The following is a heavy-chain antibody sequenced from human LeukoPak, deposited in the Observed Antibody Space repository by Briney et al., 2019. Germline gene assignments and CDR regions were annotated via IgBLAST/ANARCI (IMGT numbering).Heavy chain of an antibody. CDR1: GGSFSGYY. CDR2: INHSGST. Sequence: SETLSLTCAAYGGSFSGYYWSWIRQPPGKGLEWIGEINHSGSTNYNASLKSRVTISVDTSKNQFSLKLSSVTAADTAVYYCARESPGRVYYYYMDVWGKGTTVTISS. J-gene: IGHJ6*03. D-gene: IGHD3-10*01. V-gene: IGHV4-34*01. CDR3: ARESPGRVYYYYMDV.